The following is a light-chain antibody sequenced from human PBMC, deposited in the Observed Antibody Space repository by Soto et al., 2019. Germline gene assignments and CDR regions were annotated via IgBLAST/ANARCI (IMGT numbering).Light chain of an antibody. J-gene: IGKJ5*01. Sequence: ETVLMQSPATLSLSPGERATLSCRASQSVEKYLAWYQQKPGQAPRLLIFDASNRATGIPARFSGSGSGTDFTLTISSLEPEDFAVYYCQQRKYWPPITFGQGTRLEMK. V-gene: IGKV3-11*01. CDR2: DAS. CDR3: QQRKYWPPIT. CDR1: QSVEKY.